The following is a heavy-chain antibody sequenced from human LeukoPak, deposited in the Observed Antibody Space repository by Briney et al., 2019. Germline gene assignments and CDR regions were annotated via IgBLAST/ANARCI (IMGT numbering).Heavy chain of an antibody. V-gene: IGHV3-30*03. CDR2: ISYDGSNK. CDR3: ARDRLRLGELPILNKKNNYFDY. D-gene: IGHD3-16*01. CDR1: GFTFSSYG. Sequence: PGGSLRLSCAASGFTFSSYGMHWVRQAPGKGLEWVAVISYDGSNKYYADSVKGRFTISRDNAKNSLYLQMNSLRADDTAVYYCARDRLRLGELPILNKKNNYFDYWGQGTLVIVSS. J-gene: IGHJ4*02.